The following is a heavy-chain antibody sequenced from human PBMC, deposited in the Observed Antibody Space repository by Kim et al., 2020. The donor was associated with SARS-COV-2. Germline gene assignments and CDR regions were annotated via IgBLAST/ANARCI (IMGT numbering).Heavy chain of an antibody. D-gene: IGHD3-3*01. CDR3: ARANYDFWSGYWGYFDC. J-gene: IGHJ4*02. Sequence: LKGRVTISVDTSKNQFSLKLSSVTAADTAVYYCARANYDFWSGYWGYFDCWGQGTLVTVSS. V-gene: IGHV4-31*02.